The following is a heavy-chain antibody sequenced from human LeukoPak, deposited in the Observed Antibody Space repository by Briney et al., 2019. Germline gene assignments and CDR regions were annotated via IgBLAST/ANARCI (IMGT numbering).Heavy chain of an antibody. V-gene: IGHV1-46*01. J-gene: IGHJ4*02. Sequence: ASVKVSCKASGYTFTTYYTHWVRQAPGQGLEWMGILNPSSGSTSYAQKFQGRVTMTRDTSSSTFYMELRSLQSEDTAVYYCARDGEYYDSSGSYFDYWGQGTLVTVSS. D-gene: IGHD3-22*01. CDR1: GYTFTTYY. CDR3: ARDGEYYDSSGSYFDY. CDR2: LNPSSGST.